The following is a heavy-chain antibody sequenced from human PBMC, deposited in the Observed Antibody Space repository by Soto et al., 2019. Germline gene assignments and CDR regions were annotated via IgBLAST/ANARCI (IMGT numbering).Heavy chain of an antibody. J-gene: IGHJ6*02. D-gene: IGHD6-13*01. V-gene: IGHV4-59*01. CDR2: IYYSGST. CDR3: ARDSRSSSWYNYGMDV. CDR1: GGSISSYY. Sequence: QVQLQESGPGLVKPSETLSLTCTVSGGSISSYYWSWIRQPPGKGLEWIGYIYYSGSTNYNPSLKSRVTISVDTSKNQFSLKLSSVTAADTAVYYCARDSRSSSWYNYGMDVWGQGTTVTVSS.